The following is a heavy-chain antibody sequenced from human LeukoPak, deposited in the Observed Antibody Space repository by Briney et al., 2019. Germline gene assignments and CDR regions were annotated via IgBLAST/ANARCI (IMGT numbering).Heavy chain of an antibody. CDR3: ARVEKHGYCSSTSCPAAFDI. Sequence: SETLSLTCTVSGGSISSGSYYWSWIRQPAGKGLEWIGRIYTSGSTNYNPSLKRRVTISVDSSNNQFSLKLSSVTAADTAVYYCARVEKHGYCSSTSCPAAFDIWGQGTMVTVSS. J-gene: IGHJ3*02. V-gene: IGHV4-61*02. CDR1: GGSISSGSYY. CDR2: IYTSGST. D-gene: IGHD2-2*01.